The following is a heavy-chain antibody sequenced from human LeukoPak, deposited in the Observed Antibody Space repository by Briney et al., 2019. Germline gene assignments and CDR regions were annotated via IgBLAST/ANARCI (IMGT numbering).Heavy chain of an antibody. J-gene: IGHJ4*02. V-gene: IGHV4-39*07. CDR2: INHSGST. CDR3: ARCYYDSSGYYDGFFDY. D-gene: IGHD3-22*01. Sequence: SETLSLTCIVSGGSINSSSYYWGWTRQPPGKGLEWIGEINHSGSTNYNPSLKSRVTISVDTSKNQFSLKLSSVTAADTAVYYCARCYYDSSGYYDGFFDYWGQGTLVTVSS. CDR1: GGSINSSSYY.